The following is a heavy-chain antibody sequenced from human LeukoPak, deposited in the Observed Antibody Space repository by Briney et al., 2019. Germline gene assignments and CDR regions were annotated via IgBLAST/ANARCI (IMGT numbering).Heavy chain of an antibody. CDR2: ISAYNGNT. J-gene: IGHJ4*02. V-gene: IGHV1-18*01. CDR1: GYTFTSYG. Sequence: ASVKVSCKASGYTFTSYGISWVRQAPGQGLEWMGWISAYNGNTNYAQKLQGRVTMTTNTSTSTAYMELRSLRSEDTAAYYCARDNVQLSFDYWGQGTLVTVSS. CDR3: ARDNVQLSFDY. D-gene: IGHD5-18*01.